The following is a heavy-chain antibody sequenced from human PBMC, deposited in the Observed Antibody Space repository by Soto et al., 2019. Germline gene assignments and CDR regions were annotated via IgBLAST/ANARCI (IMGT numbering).Heavy chain of an antibody. D-gene: IGHD5-18*01. CDR2: ISYDGSNK. CDR3: AKDITRVGLWPFDY. J-gene: IGHJ4*02. V-gene: IGHV3-30*18. Sequence: QVQLVESGGGVVQPGRSLRLSCAASGFTFSSYGMHWVRQAPGKGLEWVAVISYDGSNKYYADSVKGRFTISRDNSKNTLYLQMNSLRAEDTAVYYCAKDITRVGLWPFDYWGQGTLVTVSS. CDR1: GFTFSSYG.